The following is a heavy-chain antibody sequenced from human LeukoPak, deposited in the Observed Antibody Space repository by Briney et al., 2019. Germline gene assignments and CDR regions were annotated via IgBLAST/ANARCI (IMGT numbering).Heavy chain of an antibody. CDR1: GGSISSGDYY. V-gene: IGHV4-31*02. J-gene: IGHJ4*02. Sequence: SQTLPLTCTVSGGSISSGDYYWSWLRQHPGKGLEWIGYIYYSGDTYYNPSLKSRVTISVDTSKNQFSLKLSSVTAADTAVYYCARAPRDTNSWYYFDYWGQGTLVTVSS. D-gene: IGHD5-18*01. CDR2: IYYSGDT. CDR3: ARAPRDTNSWYYFDY.